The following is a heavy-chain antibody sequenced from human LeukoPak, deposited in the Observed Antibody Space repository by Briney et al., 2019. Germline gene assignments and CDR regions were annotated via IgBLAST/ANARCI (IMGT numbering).Heavy chain of an antibody. J-gene: IGHJ4*02. Sequence: ASLKLSCAASGYIFTGYYMHWVRQAPGQGLEWVGCINPNSGGTNYAQPFKGRFTMTRDTSISTAYMELSRLRSDDTAVYYCSSDPFDYWGQGTLVTVSS. CDR3: SSDPFDY. CDR2: INPNSGGT. V-gene: IGHV1-2*02. CDR1: GYIFTGYY.